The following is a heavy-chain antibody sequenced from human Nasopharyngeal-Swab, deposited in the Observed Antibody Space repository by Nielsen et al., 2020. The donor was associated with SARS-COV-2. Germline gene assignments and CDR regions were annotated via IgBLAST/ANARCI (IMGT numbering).Heavy chain of an antibody. V-gene: IGHV3-74*01. Sequence: GESLKISCAASGFTFSSYWMHWVRQAPGKGLVWVSRINSDGSSTSYADSVKGRFTISRDNAKNTLYLQMNSLRAEDTAVYYCARGYCSSTSCFEFDYWGQGTLVTVSS. J-gene: IGHJ4*02. CDR1: GFTFSSYW. CDR2: INSDGSST. D-gene: IGHD2-2*01. CDR3: ARGYCSSTSCFEFDY.